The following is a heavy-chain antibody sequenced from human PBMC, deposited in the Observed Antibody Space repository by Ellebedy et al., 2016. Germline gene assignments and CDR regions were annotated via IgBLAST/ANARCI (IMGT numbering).Heavy chain of an antibody. V-gene: IGHV4-59*08. CDR1: GGSISSYY. CDR2: IYYSGST. Sequence: SETLSLTCTVSGGSISSYYWSWIRQPPGKGLEWIGYIYYSGSTNYNPSLKSRVTISVDTSKNQFSLKLSSVTAADTAVYYCARHSGGNRYSSSSFGTFDYWGQGTLVTVSS. D-gene: IGHD6-6*01. CDR3: ARHSGGNRYSSSSFGTFDY. J-gene: IGHJ4*02.